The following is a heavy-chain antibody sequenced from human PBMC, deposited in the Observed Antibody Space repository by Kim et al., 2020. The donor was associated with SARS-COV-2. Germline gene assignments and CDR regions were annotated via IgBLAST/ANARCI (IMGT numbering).Heavy chain of an antibody. Sequence: ASVKVSCKASGYTFTGYYMHWVRQAPGQGLEWMGWINPNSGGTNYAQKFQGRVTMIRDTSISTAYMELSRLRSDDTAVYYCARDFRPHQYYYDSSGYYYDYYGMDVWGQGTTVTVSS. J-gene: IGHJ6*02. V-gene: IGHV1-2*02. CDR2: INPNSGGT. CDR1: GYTFTGYY. D-gene: IGHD3-22*01. CDR3: ARDFRPHQYYYDSSGYYYDYYGMDV.